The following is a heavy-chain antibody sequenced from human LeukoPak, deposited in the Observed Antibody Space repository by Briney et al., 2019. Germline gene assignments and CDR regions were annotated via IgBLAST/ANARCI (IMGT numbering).Heavy chain of an antibody. CDR3: HLQRELSLIGVRESFDY. CDR1: GDTFSSYT. V-gene: IGHV1-69*05. D-gene: IGHD3-22*01. CDR2: IVPIFATA. Sequence: SVKVSCKASGDTFSSYTFSWVRVAPGQGLQWMGGIVPIFATAHYAQQFQGRLTITTDESMTSGYMELSGLGSDDTAMYYCHLQRELSLIGVRESFDYWGQGTPVSVSS. J-gene: IGHJ4*02.